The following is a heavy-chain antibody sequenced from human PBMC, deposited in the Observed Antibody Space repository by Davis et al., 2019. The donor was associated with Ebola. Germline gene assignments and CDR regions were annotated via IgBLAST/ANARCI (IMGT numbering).Heavy chain of an antibody. D-gene: IGHD5-18*01. CDR1: GGSFSGYD. V-gene: IGHV4-34*01. CDR3: ARARRTAMVTLDYGMDV. Sequence: SETLSLTCVVYGGSFSGYDWNWIRQPPGKGLEWIGYIYYSGSTYYNPSLKSRVTISVDTSKNQFSLKLSSVTAADTAVYYCARARRTAMVTLDYGMDVWGQGTTVTVSS. J-gene: IGHJ6*02. CDR2: IYYSGST.